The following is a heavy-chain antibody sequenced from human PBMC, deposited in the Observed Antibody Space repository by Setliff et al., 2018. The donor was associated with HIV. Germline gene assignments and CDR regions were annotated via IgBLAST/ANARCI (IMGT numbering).Heavy chain of an antibody. CDR1: GITFINAA. D-gene: IGHD2-21*01. CDR3: AASEDGDCYTTNCANWFDP. J-gene: IGHJ5*02. Sequence: GGSLRLSCVTSGITFINAAMAWVRQAPGKGPGWISFIYSGSSSAVFADSVKGRFTIPRDNSRNTLYLQMNSLKTEDTAVYYCAASEDGDCYTTNCANWFDPWGQGTLVTSPQ. V-gene: IGHV3-23*03. CDR2: IYSGSSSA.